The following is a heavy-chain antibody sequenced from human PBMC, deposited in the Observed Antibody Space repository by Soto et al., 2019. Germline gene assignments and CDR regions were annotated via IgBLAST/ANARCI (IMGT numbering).Heavy chain of an antibody. Sequence: QVQLQESGPGLVKPSQTLSLTCTVSGGSISSGGYYWSWIRQHPGKGLEWIGYIYYSGRTNYNPSPKRLITISVDTSKNQLSLKLSSVTAADTAVYYCARGGAFYDILTGYIHGHFDYWGQGTLVTVSS. CDR3: ARGGAFYDILTGYIHGHFDY. CDR1: GGSISSGGYY. CDR2: IYYSGRT. V-gene: IGHV4-31*01. D-gene: IGHD3-9*01. J-gene: IGHJ4*02.